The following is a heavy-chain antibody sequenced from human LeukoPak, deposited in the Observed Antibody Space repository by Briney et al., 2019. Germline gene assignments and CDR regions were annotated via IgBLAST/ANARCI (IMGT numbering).Heavy chain of an antibody. V-gene: IGHV3-48*03. Sequence: PGGSLRLSCAASGFTFSTYAMNWVRQAPGKGLEWVSYISTTGKTTFYADSVQGRFTISRDNAKNSLYLQMNSLRAEDTALYYCAGKSRDGYYDGRFDLWGQGTLVTVSS. CDR1: GFTFSTYA. D-gene: IGHD5-24*01. CDR2: ISTTGKTT. J-gene: IGHJ4*02. CDR3: AGKSRDGYYDGRFDL.